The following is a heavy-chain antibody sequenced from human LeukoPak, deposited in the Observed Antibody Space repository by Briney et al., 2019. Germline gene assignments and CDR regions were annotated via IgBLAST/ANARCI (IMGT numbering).Heavy chain of an antibody. Sequence: GGSLRLSCAASGFTFSSYWMHWVRQAPGKGLVWVSRINSDGSSTNYADSVKGRFTISRDNAKNTLYLQMNSLRAEDTAMYYCARDSPTYYYDSSGYWADYWGQGTLVTVSS. V-gene: IGHV3-74*01. CDR2: INSDGSST. CDR1: GFTFSSYW. D-gene: IGHD3-22*01. CDR3: ARDSPTYYYDSSGYWADY. J-gene: IGHJ4*02.